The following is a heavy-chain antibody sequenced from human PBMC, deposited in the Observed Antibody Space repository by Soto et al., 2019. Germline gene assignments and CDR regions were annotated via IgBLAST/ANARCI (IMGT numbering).Heavy chain of an antibody. CDR1: GGSFSGYY. V-gene: IGHV4-34*01. D-gene: IGHD3-16*02. CDR3: ASCRGVGGVIDTPASRTLGGHLYYFDY. Sequence: QVQLQQWGAGLLKPSETLSLTCAVYGGSFSGYYWSWIRQPPGKGLEWIGEINHSGSTNYNPSLKSRVTQSVDTSKNQFSLKLSSVTAADAAVYYCASCRGVGGVIDTPASRTLGGHLYYFDYWGQGTLVTVSS. CDR2: INHSGST. J-gene: IGHJ4*02.